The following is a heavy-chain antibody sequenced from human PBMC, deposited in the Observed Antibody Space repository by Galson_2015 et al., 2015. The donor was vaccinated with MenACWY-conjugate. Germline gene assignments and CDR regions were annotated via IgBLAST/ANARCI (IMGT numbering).Heavy chain of an antibody. J-gene: IGHJ4*02. V-gene: IGHV3-48*04. CDR3: ARVGYGESVAPDDY. Sequence: SLRVSCAASGFSLSRYSMNWVVQAPGKGLEWISYITSSSSTIYYADSVKGRFTISRDNAKNSLYLQMNSLRAEDTADYYCARVGYGESVAPDDYWGRGTLVPVSS. CDR2: ITSSSSTI. CDR1: GFSLSRYS. D-gene: IGHD4-17*01.